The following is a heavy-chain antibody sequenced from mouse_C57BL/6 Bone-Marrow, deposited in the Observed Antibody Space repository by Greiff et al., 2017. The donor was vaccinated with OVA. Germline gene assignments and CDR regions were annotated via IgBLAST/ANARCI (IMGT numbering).Heavy chain of an antibody. D-gene: IGHD4-1*01. J-gene: IGHJ1*03. V-gene: IGHV5-16*01. CDR1: GFTFSDYY. CDR3: ARVLTGTSYWYFDV. Sequence: EVQVVESEGGLVQPGSSMKLSCTASGFTFSDYYMAWVRQVPEKGLEWVANINYDGSSTYYLDSLKSRFIISRDNAKNILYLQMSSLKSEDTATYYCARVLTGTSYWYFDVWGTGTTVTVSS. CDR2: INYDGSST.